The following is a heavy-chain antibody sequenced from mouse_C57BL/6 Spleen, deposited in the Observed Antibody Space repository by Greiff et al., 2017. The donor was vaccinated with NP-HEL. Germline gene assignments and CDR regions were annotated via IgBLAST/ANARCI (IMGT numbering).Heavy chain of an antibody. CDR2: ISGGGGNT. CDR3: ARRGAYGYDEAWFAY. Sequence: EVMLVESGGGLVKPGGSLKLSCAASGFTFSSYTMSWVRQTPEKRLEWVATISGGGGNTYYPDSVKGRFTISRDNAKNTLYLQMSSLRSEDTALYYCARRGAYGYDEAWFAYWGQGTLVTVSA. J-gene: IGHJ3*01. D-gene: IGHD2-2*01. V-gene: IGHV5-9*01. CDR1: GFTFSSYT.